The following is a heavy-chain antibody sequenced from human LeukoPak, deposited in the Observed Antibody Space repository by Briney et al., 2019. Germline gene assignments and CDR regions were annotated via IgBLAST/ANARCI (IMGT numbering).Heavy chain of an antibody. CDR1: GGSISSYY. D-gene: IGHD1-26*01. CDR3: ARDRGEWELLDHWFDL. V-gene: IGHV4-4*07. Sequence: SETLSLTCTVSGGSISSYYWRGIREPAGKGREWIGRIYTSGSTNYNPSLKRRVTMSVDTSKNQFSLKLSSVTAAHTAVYYCARDRGEWELLDHWFDLWGQGTLVTVSS. J-gene: IGHJ5*02. CDR2: IYTSGST.